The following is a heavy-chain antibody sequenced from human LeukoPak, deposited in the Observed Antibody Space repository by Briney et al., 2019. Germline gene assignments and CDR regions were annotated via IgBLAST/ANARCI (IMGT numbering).Heavy chain of an antibody. CDR2: IYYSGST. V-gene: IGHV4-59*12. D-gene: IGHD3-22*01. CDR1: GGSISSYY. J-gene: IGHJ4*02. CDR3: AAESITMIVVAGGVDY. Sequence: PSGTLSLTCTVSGGSISSYYWSWIRQPPGKGLEWIGYIYYSGSTNYNPSLKSRVTISVDTSKNQFSLKLSSVTAADTAVYYCAAESITMIVVAGGVDYWGQGTLVTVSS.